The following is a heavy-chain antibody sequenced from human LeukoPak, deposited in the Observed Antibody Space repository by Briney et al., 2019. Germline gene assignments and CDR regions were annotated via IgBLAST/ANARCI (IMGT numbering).Heavy chain of an antibody. D-gene: IGHD3-10*01. CDR3: ARGEWFGELLTYYYYMDV. J-gene: IGHJ6*03. V-gene: IGHV1-69*13. CDR1: GGTFSSYA. CDR2: IIPIFGTA. Sequence: ASVKVSCKASGGTFSSYAISWVRQAPGQGLEWMGGIIPIFGTANYAQKFQGRVTITADESTSTAYMELSSLRSEDTAVYYCARGEWFGELLTYYYYMDVWGKGTTVTVSS.